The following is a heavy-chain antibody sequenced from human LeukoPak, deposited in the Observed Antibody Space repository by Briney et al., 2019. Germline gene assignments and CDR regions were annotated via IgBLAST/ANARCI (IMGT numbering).Heavy chain of an antibody. CDR3: AKDITFGGVIVGVDY. J-gene: IGHJ4*02. CDR1: GFTFDDYA. V-gene: IGHV3-9*01. CDR2: ISWNSGSI. D-gene: IGHD3-16*02. Sequence: GRSLRLSCAASGFTFDDYAMHWVRQAPGKGLEWVSGISWNSGSIGYADSVKGRFTISRDNAKNSLYLQMNSLRAADTALYYCAKDITFGGVIVGVDYWGQGTLATVSS.